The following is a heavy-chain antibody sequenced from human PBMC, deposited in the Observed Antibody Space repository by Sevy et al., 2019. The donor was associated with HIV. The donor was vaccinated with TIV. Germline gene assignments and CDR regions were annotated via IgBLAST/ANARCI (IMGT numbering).Heavy chain of an antibody. CDR3: ARVPYYYGSGSYYNVNGMDV. J-gene: IGHJ6*02. Sequence: SETLSLTCTVSGGSVSSGSYYWSWIRQPPGKGLEWIGYIYYSGSTNYNPSLKSRATISVDTSKNQFSRKLSSVTAADTAVYYCARVPYYYGSGSYYNVNGMDVWGQGTTVTVSS. CDR1: GGSVSSGSYY. D-gene: IGHD3-10*01. V-gene: IGHV4-61*01. CDR2: IYYSGST.